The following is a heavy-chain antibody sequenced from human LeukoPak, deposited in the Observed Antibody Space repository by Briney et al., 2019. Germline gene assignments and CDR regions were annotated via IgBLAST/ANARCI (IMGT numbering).Heavy chain of an antibody. V-gene: IGHV4-34*01. D-gene: IGHD3-10*01. CDR2: INHSGST. CDR1: GGSFSGYY. Sequence: SETLSLTCAVYGGSFSGYYWSWIRQPPGKGLEWIGEINHSGSTNYNPSLKSRVTISVDTSKNQFSLKLSSVTAADTAVYYCARGPCRLLLWFGELLNWFDPWGQGTLVTVSS. J-gene: IGHJ5*02. CDR3: ARGPCRLLLWFGELLNWFDP.